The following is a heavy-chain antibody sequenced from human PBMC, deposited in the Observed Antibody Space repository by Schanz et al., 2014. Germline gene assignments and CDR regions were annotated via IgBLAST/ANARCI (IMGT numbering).Heavy chain of an antibody. D-gene: IGHD3-22*01. Sequence: EVQLVESGGGLIQPGGSLRLSCAASGFTFSSYAMSWVRQAPGKGLEWVSAISGSGGSTYYADSVKGRFTISRDNSKNSVFLQMNSLRAEDTAVYYCAKDISDTSGKDDYWGQGTLVTVSS. J-gene: IGHJ4*02. CDR1: GFTFSSYA. V-gene: IGHV3-23*04. CDR3: AKDISDTSGKDDY. CDR2: ISGSGGST.